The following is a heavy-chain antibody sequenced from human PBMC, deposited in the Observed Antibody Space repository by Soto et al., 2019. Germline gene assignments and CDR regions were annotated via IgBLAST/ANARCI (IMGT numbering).Heavy chain of an antibody. CDR1: GFNFNTYA. J-gene: IGHJ4*02. D-gene: IGHD1-20*01. Sequence: QVQLVESGGDVVQPGGSLRLSCAASGFNFNTYAMHWVRQAPGKGLEWVAVTWYDGSGKYYGNSVKGRFTISRDNSKNTLYLQMNSLTAEDMAVYHCARDSGNWKLDYWGQGTLVTVSS. V-gene: IGHV3-33*01. CDR2: TWYDGSGK. CDR3: ARDSGNWKLDY.